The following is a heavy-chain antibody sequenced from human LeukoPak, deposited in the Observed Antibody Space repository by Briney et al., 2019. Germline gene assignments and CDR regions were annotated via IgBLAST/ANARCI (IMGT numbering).Heavy chain of an antibody. J-gene: IGHJ6*03. V-gene: IGHV3-23*01. CDR2: ISGRGGST. Sequence: PGGSLRLSCAASGFTFSSYWMSWVRQAPGKGLEWVSAISGRGGSTYCADSVKGRFTISRDNSKNTLYLQMNSLRAEDTAVYYCARDRATRDYYYYMDVWGKGTTVTVSS. CDR3: ARDRATRDYYYYMDV. CDR1: GFTFSSYW. D-gene: IGHD5-24*01.